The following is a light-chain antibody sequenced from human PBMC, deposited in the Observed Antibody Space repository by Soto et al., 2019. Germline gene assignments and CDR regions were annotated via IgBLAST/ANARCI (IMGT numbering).Light chain of an antibody. J-gene: IGKJ1*01. CDR3: QQYGNQPPT. Sequence: EIVLTQSPGTLSLSPGERATLSCRASQSVDSSYLAWYQQTPGQAPMLLTYGASRRATGMQDRCSGSEYTTEYTLTIIRLEPVDFAVYYCQQYGNQPPTFGQGTKVDIK. V-gene: IGKV3-20*01. CDR2: GAS. CDR1: QSVDSSY.